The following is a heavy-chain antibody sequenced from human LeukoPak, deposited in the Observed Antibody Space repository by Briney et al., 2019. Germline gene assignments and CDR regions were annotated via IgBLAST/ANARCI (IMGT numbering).Heavy chain of an antibody. CDR2: ISSSSSYI. CDR1: GFTFSSYS. D-gene: IGHD6-6*01. V-gene: IGHV3-21*01. J-gene: IGHJ4*02. Sequence: GGSLRLSCAASGFTFSSYSMNWVRQAPGKGLEWVSSISSSSSYIYYADSVKGRFTISRDNAKNSLYLQMNSLGAEDTAVYYCARDGGSSSFPLYWGQGTLVTVSS. CDR3: ARDGGSSSFPLY.